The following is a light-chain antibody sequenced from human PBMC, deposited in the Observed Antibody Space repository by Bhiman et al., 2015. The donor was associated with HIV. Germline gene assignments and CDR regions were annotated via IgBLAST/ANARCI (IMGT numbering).Light chain of an antibody. CDR1: VQHRVRLW. Sequence: QPVLTQPPSVSGAPGHADHHLLRWEQVQHRVRLWCPLVPAASWEEPPKLVMFDPNTRPSGVPDRFSASESGTSASLAITGLQHEDEADYYCQSYDTILSAVVFGGGTRLTVL. CDR2: DPN. CDR3: QSYDTILSAVV. V-gene: IGLV1-40*01. J-gene: IGLJ2*01.